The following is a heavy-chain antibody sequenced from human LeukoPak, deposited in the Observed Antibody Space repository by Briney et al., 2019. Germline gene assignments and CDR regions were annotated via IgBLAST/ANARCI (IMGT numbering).Heavy chain of an antibody. D-gene: IGHD6-6*01. CDR2: IYSGGNT. Sequence: GGSLRLPCAASGFTVSSNYMSWVRQAPGQGLEWVSVIYSGGNTYYADSVTGRFTISGDNTKNTLYLQSNSLRAEETAGYYWARERGPYSSSSGQVYWGQGTLVTGSS. CDR3: ARERGPYSSSSGQVY. V-gene: IGHV3-53*01. J-gene: IGHJ4*02. CDR1: GFTVSSNY.